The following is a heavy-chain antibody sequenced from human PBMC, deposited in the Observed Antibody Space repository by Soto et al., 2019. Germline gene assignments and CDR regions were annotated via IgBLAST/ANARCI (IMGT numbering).Heavy chain of an antibody. Sequence: GGSLRLSCAASGFTFRSYWMSWVRQAPGKGLEWVANIKQDGSEKYYVDSVKGRFTISRDNAKNSLYLQMNSLRAEDTAVYYCARGGRTYCGGDCYSLTGLFDYWGQGTLVTVSS. V-gene: IGHV3-7*01. D-gene: IGHD2-21*02. J-gene: IGHJ4*02. CDR2: IKQDGSEK. CDR1: GFTFRSYW. CDR3: ARGGRTYCGGDCYSLTGLFDY.